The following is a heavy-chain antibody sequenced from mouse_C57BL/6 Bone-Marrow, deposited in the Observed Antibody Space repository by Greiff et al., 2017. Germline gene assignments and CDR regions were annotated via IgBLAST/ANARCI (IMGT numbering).Heavy chain of an antibody. Sequence: QVQLQQPGAELVKPGASVKVSCKASGYTFTGYCMHWVKQRPGQGLEWIGRIHPSDGDTKYTQKFKGKATLTVDKSSSTAYLQLSSLISEDAAVYYCAIEGSMTRSFDYWGQGTTLTVSS. V-gene: IGHV1-74*01. CDR1: GYTFTGYC. CDR3: AIEGSMTRSFDY. CDR2: IHPSDGDT. D-gene: IGHD2-10*02. J-gene: IGHJ2*01.